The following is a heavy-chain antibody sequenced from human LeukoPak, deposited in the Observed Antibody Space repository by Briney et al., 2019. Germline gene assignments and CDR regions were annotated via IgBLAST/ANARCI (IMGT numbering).Heavy chain of an antibody. D-gene: IGHD2-15*01. CDR2: IYHSGST. Sequence: SETLSLTCAVSGDSISTYNWWSWVRQPAGKGLEWIGEIYHSGSTNYNPSLKSRVTISVDKSKKQFSLKLSSVTAADTAVYYCARDLVVVAATDSVVVGWGQGTLVTVSS. J-gene: IGHJ4*02. CDR3: ARDLVVVAATDSVVVG. CDR1: GDSISTYNW. V-gene: IGHV4-4*02.